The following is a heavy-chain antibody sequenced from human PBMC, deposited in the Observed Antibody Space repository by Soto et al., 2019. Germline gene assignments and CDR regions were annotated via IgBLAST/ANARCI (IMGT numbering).Heavy chain of an antibody. J-gene: IGHJ4*02. V-gene: IGHV3-53*01. D-gene: IGHD6-19*01. CDR1: GFTVSISY. Sequence: EVQLVESGGGLIQPGESLRLSCAASGFTVSISYMSWVRQAPGKGLEWVSTIYRDGSTYYADSVEGRFTISRDNSKNTLYLQMNSLRAEDKATYYCARGKGIGWYESSDYWGQGTVVTVSS. CDR3: ARGKGIGWYESSDY. CDR2: IYRDGST.